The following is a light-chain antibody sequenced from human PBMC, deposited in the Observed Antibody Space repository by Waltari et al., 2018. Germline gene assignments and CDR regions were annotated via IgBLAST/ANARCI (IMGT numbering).Light chain of an antibody. J-gene: IGLJ2*01. CDR2: DDT. Sequence: SHVLTQPPSASVATGETARITCGGDNVGRKSVQWYQQKPGQAPLLVVYDDTARPSGIPDRFSASNSGNTATLTISRVENGDEADYYCQVWDTTSDRVVFGGGTKLTVL. CDR3: QVWDTTSDRVV. V-gene: IGLV3-21*02. CDR1: NVGRKS.